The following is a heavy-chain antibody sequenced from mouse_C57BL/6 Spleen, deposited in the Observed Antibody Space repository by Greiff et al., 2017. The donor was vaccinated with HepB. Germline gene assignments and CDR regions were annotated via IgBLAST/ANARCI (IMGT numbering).Heavy chain of an antibody. J-gene: IGHJ2*01. CDR3: ARDGYDFDY. CDR1: GFTFSSYG. D-gene: IGHD2-2*01. Sequence: VQLKESGGDLVKPGGSLKLSCAASGFTFSSYGMSWVRQTPDKRLEWVATISSGGSYTYYPDSVKGRFTISRDNAKNTLYLQMSSLKSEDTAMYYCARDGYDFDYWGQGTTLTVSS. CDR2: ISSGGSYT. V-gene: IGHV5-6*01.